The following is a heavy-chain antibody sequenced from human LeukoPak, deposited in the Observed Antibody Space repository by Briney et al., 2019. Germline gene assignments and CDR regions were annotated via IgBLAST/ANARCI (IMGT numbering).Heavy chain of an antibody. Sequence: GASVKVSCKASGYTFTGYYMHWVRQAPGQGLEWMGWINPNSGGTNYAQKFQGRVTMTRDTSISTAYMELSRLRSDDTAVYYCASSQIVVVPAALPHVWFDAWGQGTLVTVSS. D-gene: IGHD2-2*02. V-gene: IGHV1-2*02. J-gene: IGHJ5*02. CDR2: INPNSGGT. CDR1: GYTFTGYY. CDR3: ASSQIVVVPAALPHVWFDA.